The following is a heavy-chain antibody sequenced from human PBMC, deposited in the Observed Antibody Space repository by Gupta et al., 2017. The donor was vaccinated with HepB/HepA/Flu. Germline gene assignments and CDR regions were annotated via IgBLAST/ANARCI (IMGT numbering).Heavy chain of an antibody. V-gene: IGHV3-20*04. CDR3: ARVSTVTTMFDP. D-gene: IGHD4-17*01. CDR2: INWNGRST. J-gene: IGHJ5*02. CDR1: GFTFDDYG. Sequence: EVQLVESGGGVVRPGGSLTLSWAASGFTFDDYGMSWVRQAPGKGLEWVAGINWNGRSTGYADSVKGRFTISRDNAKNSLYLQMNSQRAEDTGLYYCARVSTVTTMFDPWGQGTLVTVSS.